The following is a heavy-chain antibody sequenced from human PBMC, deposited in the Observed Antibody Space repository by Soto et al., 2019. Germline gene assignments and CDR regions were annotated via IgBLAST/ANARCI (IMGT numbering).Heavy chain of an antibody. D-gene: IGHD1-26*01. Sequence: QLQLQESGPGLVKPSETLSLTCTVSGGSISSSSYYWGWIRQPPGKGLEWIGSIYYSGSTYYNPSLKSRVTISVDTSKNQFSLKLSSLTAADTAVYYCARHGIVGAKYYYYGMDVWGQGTTVTVSS. J-gene: IGHJ6*02. CDR1: GGSISSSSYY. V-gene: IGHV4-39*01. CDR3: ARHGIVGAKYYYYGMDV. CDR2: IYYSGST.